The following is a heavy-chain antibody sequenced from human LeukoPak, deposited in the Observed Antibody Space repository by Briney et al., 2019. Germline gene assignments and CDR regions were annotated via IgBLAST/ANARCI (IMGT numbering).Heavy chain of an antibody. CDR3: ARGAHIVVVPAAADAFDI. Sequence: PSETLSLTCTVSGGSISSYYWSWIRQPPGKGLEWIGEINHSGSTNYNPSLKSRVTISVDTSKNQFSLKLSSVTAADTAVYYCARGAHIVVVPAAADAFDIWGQGTMVTVSS. CDR1: GGSISSYY. D-gene: IGHD2-2*01. J-gene: IGHJ3*02. V-gene: IGHV4-34*01. CDR2: INHSGST.